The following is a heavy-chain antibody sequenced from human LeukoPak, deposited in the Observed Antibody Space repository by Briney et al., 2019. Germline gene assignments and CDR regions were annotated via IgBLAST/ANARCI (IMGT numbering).Heavy chain of an antibody. CDR2: IYYSGST. D-gene: IGHD1-26*01. V-gene: IGHV4-59*12. CDR1: GGSISSYY. CDR3: ASTTGSYSMFEY. Sequence: SETLSLTCTVSGGSISSYYWSWIRQPPGKGLEWIGYIYYSGSTNYNPSLKSRVTISVDTSKNQFSLRLSSVTAADTAVYYCASTTGSYSMFEYWGQGTLVTVSS. J-gene: IGHJ4*02.